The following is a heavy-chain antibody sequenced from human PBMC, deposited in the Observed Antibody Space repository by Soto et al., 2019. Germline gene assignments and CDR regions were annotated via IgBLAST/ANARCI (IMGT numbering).Heavy chain of an antibody. D-gene: IGHD2-15*01. Sequence: ASVKVSCKASGYTLTSYYMHWVRQAPGQGLEWMGIINPSGGSTSYAQKFQGRVTMTRETATSTVYMELSSLRSEDTAVYYCAREGYCSGGSCYSGWFDPWGQGTLVTVSS. CDR1: GYTLTSYY. CDR3: AREGYCSGGSCYSGWFDP. V-gene: IGHV1-46*01. J-gene: IGHJ5*02. CDR2: INPSGGST.